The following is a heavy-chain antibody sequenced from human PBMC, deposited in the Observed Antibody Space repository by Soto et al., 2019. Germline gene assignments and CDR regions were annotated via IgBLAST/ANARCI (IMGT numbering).Heavy chain of an antibody. V-gene: IGHV3-53*01. CDR3: ASRHLREHAYDI. J-gene: IGHJ3*02. D-gene: IGHD4-17*01. Sequence: GGSLRLSXAASGFTVSGKKYLAWVRQAPGKGLEWVSALYDVDGTYYADSVKGRFTTSADSSKTIVYLQMNGLRPDDTAVYYCASRHLREHAYDIWGQGTAVTVS. CDR2: LYDVDGT. CDR1: GFTVSGKKY.